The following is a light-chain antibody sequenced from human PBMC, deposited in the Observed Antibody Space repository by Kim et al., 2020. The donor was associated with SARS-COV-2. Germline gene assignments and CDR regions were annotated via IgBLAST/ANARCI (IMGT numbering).Light chain of an antibody. CDR1: KIGSKS. J-gene: IGLJ2*01. CDR3: QVWDNSSDHVV. V-gene: IGLV3-21*04. Sequence: GKTGRSTCGGSKIGSKSVHWYQQEPGQAPVVVSDHESDRPSGIPERFSGSNSGNMATLTISRVEAGDEADYYCQVWDNSSDHVVFGGGTKLTVL. CDR2: HES.